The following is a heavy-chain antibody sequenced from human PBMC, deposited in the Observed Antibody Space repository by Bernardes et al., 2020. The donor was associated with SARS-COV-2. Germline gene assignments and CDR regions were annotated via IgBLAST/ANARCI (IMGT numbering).Heavy chain of an antibody. CDR2: ISATGGGT. D-gene: IGHD5-12*01. Sequence: GGTLRLSCAASGFTFTNYAMTWVRQAPGKGLGWVSSISATGGGTYYADSVQGRFTVSRDYSTNTLYLQMDSLRAEDTAIYYCAKEAYSGYLETYYFYYGMDVWGQGTTVTVSS. CDR1: GFTFTNYA. CDR3: AKEAYSGYLETYYFYYGMDV. J-gene: IGHJ6*02. V-gene: IGHV3-23*01.